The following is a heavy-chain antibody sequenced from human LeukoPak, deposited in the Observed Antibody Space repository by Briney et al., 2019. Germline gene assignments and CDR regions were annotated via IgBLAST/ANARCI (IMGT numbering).Heavy chain of an antibody. CDR2: IYPGDSDT. Sequence: GESLKISCKASGFSFTSYLTGWVRQMPGKGLEWMGIIYPGDSDTRYSPSFQGQVTISADKSISTAYLQWSSLKASDTATYYCARLRQQLDHFDYWGQGALVTVSS. CDR1: GFSFTSYL. V-gene: IGHV5-51*01. J-gene: IGHJ4*02. CDR3: ARLRQQLDHFDY. D-gene: IGHD6-13*01.